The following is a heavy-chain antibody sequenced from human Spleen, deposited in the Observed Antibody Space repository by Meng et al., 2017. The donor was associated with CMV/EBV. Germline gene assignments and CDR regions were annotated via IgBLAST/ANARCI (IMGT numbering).Heavy chain of an antibody. J-gene: IGHJ4*02. Sequence: GESLKISCAASGFPFSSYTMNWVRQAPGKGLEWVSSISSASVYIYHADSMKGRFTISRDNAQNSLYLQMNSLRAEDTAVYYCARDFYYYGSGSYYIGPVVYWGQGTLVTVSS. CDR2: ISSASVYI. D-gene: IGHD3-10*01. V-gene: IGHV3-21*01. CDR1: GFPFSSYT. CDR3: ARDFYYYGSGSYYIGPVVY.